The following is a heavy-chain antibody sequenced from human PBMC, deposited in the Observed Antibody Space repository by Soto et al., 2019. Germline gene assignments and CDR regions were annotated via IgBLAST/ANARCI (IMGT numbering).Heavy chain of an antibody. CDR3: ARVLYYGSGSYSPYGMAV. J-gene: IGHJ6*02. CDR1: GVSFNNNG. CDR2: VSPPFRTS. Sequence: QVQLVQSGAEVKKPGSSVKVSCKTSGVSFNNNGIGWVRQAPGHGLEWMGGVSPPFRTSNYARKFQGSISITADASTGTVNLEMSILTSEDTAQYYCARVLYYGSGSYSPYGMAVWGQGTTVTVSS. V-gene: IGHV1-69*01. D-gene: IGHD3-10*01.